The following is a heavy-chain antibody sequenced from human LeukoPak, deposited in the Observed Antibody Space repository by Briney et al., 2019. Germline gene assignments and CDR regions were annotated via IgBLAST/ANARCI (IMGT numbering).Heavy chain of an antibody. CDR1: GFTFSSYG. CDR3: AKDRLRGGFCSSTSCPSGY. V-gene: IGHV3-30*02. CDR2: IRYDGSNK. J-gene: IGHJ4*02. Sequence: GGSPRLSCAASGFTFSSYGMHWVRQAPGKGLEWVAFIRYDGSNKYYADSVKGRFTISRDNSKNTLYLQMNSLRAEDTAVYYCAKDRLRGGFCSSTSCPSGYWGQGTLVTVSS. D-gene: IGHD2-2*01.